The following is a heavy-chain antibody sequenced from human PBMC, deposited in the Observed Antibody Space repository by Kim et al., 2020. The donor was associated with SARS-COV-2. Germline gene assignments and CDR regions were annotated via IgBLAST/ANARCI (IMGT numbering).Heavy chain of an antibody. J-gene: IGHJ4*02. CDR3: VNSGYSGYEHFDY. CDR1: GFTFSSYA. V-gene: IGHV3-64D*06. CDR2: ISSNGGST. Sequence: GGSLRLSCSASGFTFSSYAMHWVRQAPGKGLEYVSAISSNGGSTYYADSVQGRFTISRDNSKNTLYLQMSSLRAEDTAVYYCVNSGYSGYEHFDYWGQGTLVTVSS. D-gene: IGHD5-12*01.